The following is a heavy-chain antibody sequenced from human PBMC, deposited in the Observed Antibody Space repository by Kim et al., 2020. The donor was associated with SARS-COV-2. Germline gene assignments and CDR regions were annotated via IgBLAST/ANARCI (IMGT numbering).Heavy chain of an antibody. CDR1: GGSFSGYY. CDR3: ARVLYCSGGSCYGRFDP. J-gene: IGHJ5*02. Sequence: SETPSLTCAVYGGSFSGYYWSWIRQPPGKGLEWIGEINHSGSTNYNPSLKSRVTISVDTSKNQFSLKLSSVTAADTAVYYCARVLYCSGGSCYGRFDPWGQGTLVTVSS. CDR2: INHSGST. V-gene: IGHV4-34*01. D-gene: IGHD2-15*01.